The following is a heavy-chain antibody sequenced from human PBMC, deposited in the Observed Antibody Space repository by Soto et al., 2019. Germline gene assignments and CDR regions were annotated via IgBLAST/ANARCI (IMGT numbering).Heavy chain of an antibody. D-gene: IGHD1-1*01. CDR2: IYATGTT. CDR3: VRDGTKTLRDWFDP. Sequence: TLSLTCTVSGSSISGFYWSWIRKSAGKGLEWIGRIYATGTTDYNPSLKSRVMMSVDTSKKQFSLKLRSVTAADTAVYYCVRDGTKTLRDWFDPWGQGISVTVSS. J-gene: IGHJ5*02. V-gene: IGHV4-4*07. CDR1: GSSISGFY.